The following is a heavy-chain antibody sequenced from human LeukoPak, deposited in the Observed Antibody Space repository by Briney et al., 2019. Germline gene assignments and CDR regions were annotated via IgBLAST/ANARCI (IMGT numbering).Heavy chain of an antibody. CDR3: AREAIAAADENWFDP. CDR2: INPNSGGT. J-gene: IGHJ5*02. D-gene: IGHD6-13*01. Sequence: ASVKVSCKASGYTFTGYYMHWVRHAPGQGLEWMGWINPNSGGTNYAQKFQGRVTMTRDTSISTAYMELSRLRSDDTAVYYCAREAIAAADENWFDPWGQGTLVTVSS. CDR1: GYTFTGYY. V-gene: IGHV1-2*02.